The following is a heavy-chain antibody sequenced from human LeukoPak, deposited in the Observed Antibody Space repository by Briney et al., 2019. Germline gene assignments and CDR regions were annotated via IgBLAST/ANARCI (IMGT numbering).Heavy chain of an antibody. CDR2: SGTRSGTK. CDR3: LLQMTYGELSDPDF. D-gene: IGHD3-16*02. J-gene: IGHJ4*02. V-gene: IGHV3-21*01. CDR1: GVIISSYA. Sequence: PGGSLRLSCAASGVIISSYAMSWVRQAPGKGLEWVSSSGTRSGTKYYADSVMGRFTISRDSAMNSVSLQINSLRAEDTAVYYCLLQMTYGELSDPDFRGQGTLVTVSS.